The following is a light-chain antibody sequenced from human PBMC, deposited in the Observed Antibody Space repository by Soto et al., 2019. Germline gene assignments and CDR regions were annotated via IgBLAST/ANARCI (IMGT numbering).Light chain of an antibody. J-gene: IGLJ1*01. CDR1: SSDVGSYNL. Sequence: QSALTQPASVSGSPGQSITISCTGTSSDVGSYNLVSWYQQHPGKAPKLMIYEGSKRPSGVSNRFSGSKSGNTASLTIPGLQAEYEADYYCCSYAGSSTFYVFGTGTRSPS. CDR3: CSYAGSSTFYV. V-gene: IGLV2-23*01. CDR2: EGS.